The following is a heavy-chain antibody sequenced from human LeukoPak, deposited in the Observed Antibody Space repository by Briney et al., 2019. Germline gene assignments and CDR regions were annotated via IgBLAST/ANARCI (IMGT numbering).Heavy chain of an antibody. J-gene: IGHJ4*02. Sequence: QSGGSLRLSCAASGFTFSSYAMSWFRQAPAKGLQWFSAISGSGGSTNYADSVKGRFTISRDNSKNTLYLQMNSLRAEDTAVFYCAKTGVGYCTGGSCSAADYWGQGTLVTVSS. CDR3: AKTGVGYCTGGSCSAADY. D-gene: IGHD2-15*01. CDR2: ISGSGGST. V-gene: IGHV3-23*01. CDR1: GFTFSSYA.